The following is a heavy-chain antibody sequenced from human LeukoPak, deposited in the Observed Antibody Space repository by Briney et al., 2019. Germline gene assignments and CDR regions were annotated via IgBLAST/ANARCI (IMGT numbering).Heavy chain of an antibody. CDR2: TYYRSQWYY. D-gene: IGHD5-24*01. CDR3: VRGNYNFDY. CDR1: GESVSSTGAS. J-gene: IGHJ4*02. V-gene: IGHV6-1*01. Sequence: SQTLSLTCAISGESVSSTGASWNWIRQSPSRGLEWLGRTYYRSQWYYEYALSVKSRIIVAPDPSKNQFSLQLNSVTPEDTAVYYCVRGNYNFDYWGQGSLVTVSS.